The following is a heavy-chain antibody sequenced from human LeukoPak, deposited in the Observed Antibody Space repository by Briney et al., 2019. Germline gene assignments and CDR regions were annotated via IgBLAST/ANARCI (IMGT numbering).Heavy chain of an antibody. V-gene: IGHV4-61*02. CDR1: GGSISSGHYY. Sequence: KPSQTLSLTCTVSGGSISSGHYYLNWIRQPAGKGLEWIGRIYSRGSTNYNSSLRSRVTISVDTSKNQFSLKLTSVTAADTAVYYCARVPRVRGAGNNWFDPWGQGTLVTVSS. CDR2: IYSRGST. D-gene: IGHD1-26*01. J-gene: IGHJ5*02. CDR3: ARVPRVRGAGNNWFDP.